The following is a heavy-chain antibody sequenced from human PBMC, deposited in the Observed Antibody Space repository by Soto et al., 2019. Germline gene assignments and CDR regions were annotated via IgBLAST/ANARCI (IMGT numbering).Heavy chain of an antibody. CDR1: GGSIRSGDNY. D-gene: IGHD1-26*01. CDR2: IYYRGST. Sequence: PSETLSLTCTVSGGSIRSGDNYWSWTRQTPGKGLEWIGYIYYRGSTYYNQSLKSRVTISVDTSMNQFSLTLTSVTAADTAVYYCARDPARGGGSYLGYFDYWGQGTPVTVSS. CDR3: ARDPARGGGSYLGYFDY. V-gene: IGHV4-30-4*01. J-gene: IGHJ4*02.